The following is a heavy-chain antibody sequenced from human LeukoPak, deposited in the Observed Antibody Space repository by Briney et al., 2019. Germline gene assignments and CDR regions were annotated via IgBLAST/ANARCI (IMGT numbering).Heavy chain of an antibody. CDR2: IYYSGTT. Sequence: SETLSLTCTVSGGSISSSGYYWGWIRQPPGKGLEWIGSIYYSGTTYYNPSLKSRVTISVDTSKNQFSLKLSSVTAADTAVYYCARSPGIAAAGFYYFDYWGQGTLVTVSS. D-gene: IGHD6-13*01. V-gene: IGHV4-39*01. CDR3: ARSPGIAAAGFYYFDY. CDR1: GGSISSSGYY. J-gene: IGHJ4*02.